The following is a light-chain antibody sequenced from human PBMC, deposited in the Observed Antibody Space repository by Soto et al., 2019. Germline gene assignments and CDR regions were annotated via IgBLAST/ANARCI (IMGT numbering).Light chain of an antibody. V-gene: IGKV3-20*01. CDR1: QSVRSSF. J-gene: IGKJ1*01. CDR2: AAS. Sequence: VLTQSPGPLSFSPGERAALSCRASQSVRSSFLAWYQQKPGQAPRLLIYAASIRATGIPDRFSGSGSETDFTLTINRLEPEDFAVYFCQHYGGPTWAFGQGTKVEIK. CDR3: QHYGGPTWA.